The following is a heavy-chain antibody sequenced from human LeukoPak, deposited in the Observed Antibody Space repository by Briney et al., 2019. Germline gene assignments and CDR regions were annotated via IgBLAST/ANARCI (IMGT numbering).Heavy chain of an antibody. CDR3: ARALAAAGKDLYFDY. Sequence: SETLSLTCTVSGGSISSYYWSWIRQPPGKGLEWIGYIYYSGSTNYNPSLKSRVTISVDTSKNQFSLKLSSVTAADTAVYYCARALAAAGKDLYFDYWGQGTLVTVSS. D-gene: IGHD6-13*01. CDR2: IYYSGST. V-gene: IGHV4-59*01. J-gene: IGHJ4*02. CDR1: GGSISSYY.